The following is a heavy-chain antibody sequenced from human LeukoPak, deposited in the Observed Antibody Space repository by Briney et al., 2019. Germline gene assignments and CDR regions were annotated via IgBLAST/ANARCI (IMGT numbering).Heavy chain of an antibody. V-gene: IGHV5-51*01. CDR2: LRPGDSDT. CDR3: ARGDTEVAATADY. CDR1: GYSFTTHW. D-gene: IGHD6-19*01. J-gene: IGHJ4*02. Sequence: GESLKISCKASGYSFTTHWIGWVRQMPGKGLGWMGILRPGDSDTRYSPSFQGQVTISADKSISTAYLQWSSLKASDTAMYYCARGDTEVAATADYWGQGTLVTVSS.